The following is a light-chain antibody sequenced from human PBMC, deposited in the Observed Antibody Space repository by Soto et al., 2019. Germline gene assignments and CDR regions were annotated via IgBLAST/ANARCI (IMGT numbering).Light chain of an antibody. CDR1: SSDVGAYNY. V-gene: IGLV2-14*01. Sequence: QSALTQPASVSGSPGQSITISCTGTSSDVGAYNYVSWYQQHPGKAPKLMIYEVSKRPSGVPDRFSGSKSGNTASLTISGLQAEDEADYYCSSYTSSSTLVFGGGTKVTVL. J-gene: IGLJ2*01. CDR2: EVS. CDR3: SSYTSSSTLV.